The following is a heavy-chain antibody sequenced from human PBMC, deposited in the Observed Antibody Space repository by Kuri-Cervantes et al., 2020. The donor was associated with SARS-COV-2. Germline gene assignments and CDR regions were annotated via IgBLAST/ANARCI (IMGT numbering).Heavy chain of an antibody. Sequence: TCAASGLTFSSYSMNWVRQAPGKGLEWVSSISSSSSYIYYADSVKGRFTISRDNAKNSLYLQMNSLRAEDTAVYYCARVYGWVAYFDYWGQGTLVTVSS. CDR1: GLTFSSYS. CDR3: ARVYGWVAYFDY. D-gene: IGHD6-19*01. V-gene: IGHV3-21*01. J-gene: IGHJ4*02. CDR2: ISSSSSYI.